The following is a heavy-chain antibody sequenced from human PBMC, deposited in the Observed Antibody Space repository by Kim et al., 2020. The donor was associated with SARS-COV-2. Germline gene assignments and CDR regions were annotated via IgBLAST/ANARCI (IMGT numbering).Heavy chain of an antibody. D-gene: IGHD3-10*01. J-gene: IGHJ3*01. V-gene: IGHV3-23*01. Sequence: FYAESVKGRFTLSRDNSQNTVCLRLNILRAEDTAIYYCVRQVAGSNFDVWGQGTMVTVSS. CDR3: VRQVAGSNFDV.